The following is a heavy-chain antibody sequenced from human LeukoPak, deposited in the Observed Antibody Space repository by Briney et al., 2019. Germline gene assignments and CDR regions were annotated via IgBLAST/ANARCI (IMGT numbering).Heavy chain of an antibody. CDR3: ARENGYTAMVSSGWFDP. CDR2: IDRSGNTK. J-gene: IGHJ5*02. Sequence: GGSLRLSCAASGFAFSDYYMSWIRQAPGQGLEWISYIDRSGNTKYYADSVKGRLTISRDNAKKSLLLQVNSLRAEDTAVYYCARENGYTAMVSSGWFDPWGQGTLVTVSS. V-gene: IGHV3-11*01. D-gene: IGHD5-18*01. CDR1: GFAFSDYY.